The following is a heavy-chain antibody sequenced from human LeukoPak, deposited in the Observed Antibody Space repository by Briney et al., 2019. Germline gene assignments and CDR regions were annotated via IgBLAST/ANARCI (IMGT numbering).Heavy chain of an antibody. J-gene: IGHJ4*02. CDR2: ILYDGSNK. CDR3: ARETRGY. Sequence: GGSLRLSCAASGFTFSSYGMHWVRQAPGKGLEWVAFILYDGSNKYYADSVKGRFTISRDNAKNSLYLQMNSLRAEDTAVYYCARETRGYWGQGTLVTVSS. V-gene: IGHV3-30*02. CDR1: GFTFSSYG. D-gene: IGHD4-11*01.